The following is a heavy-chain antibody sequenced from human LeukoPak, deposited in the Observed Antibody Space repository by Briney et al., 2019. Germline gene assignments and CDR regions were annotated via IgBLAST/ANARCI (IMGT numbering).Heavy chain of an antibody. D-gene: IGHD6-13*01. V-gene: IGHV5-51*01. J-gene: IGHJ3*02. Sequence: GESLKISCKGSGYRLINYWIGWVRQMPGKGLEWMGIIYPGDSDTRYSPSFQGQVTISADKSISTAYLQWSSLKASDTAMYYCARHSYSSAWYGLDAFDIWGQGTMVTVSS. CDR3: ARHSYSSAWYGLDAFDI. CDR2: IYPGDSDT. CDR1: GYRLINYW.